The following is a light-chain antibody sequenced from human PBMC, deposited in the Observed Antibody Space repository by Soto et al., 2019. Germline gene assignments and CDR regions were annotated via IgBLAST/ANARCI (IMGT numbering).Light chain of an antibody. V-gene: IGLV2-23*01. Sequence: QSVLTQPASVSGSPGQSITISCTGTSSDVGSYNLVSWYQQHPGKAPKLMIYEGSKRPSGISNRFSGSKSGNTASLTISGLRAEDEADYYCCSYAGSRGVVFGGGTKLTVL. CDR1: SSDVGSYNL. CDR2: EGS. CDR3: CSYAGSRGVV. J-gene: IGLJ2*01.